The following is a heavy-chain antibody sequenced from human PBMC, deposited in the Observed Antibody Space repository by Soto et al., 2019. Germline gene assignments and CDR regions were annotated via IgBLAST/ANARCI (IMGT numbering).Heavy chain of an antibody. CDR2: LWHDGINE. Sequence: QERLVESGGGVVQPGRSLRLSCAVSGFTFSDYGMHWVRQAPGKGLEWVALLWHDGINEYYADSVKGRFTISRDISNNTLYPQMSSLRPEDTAVYYCAKSRGDGYKWGLGLDYWGQGTLVTVSS. CDR3: AKSRGDGYKWGLGLDY. CDR1: GFTFSDYG. D-gene: IGHD3-10*01. V-gene: IGHV3-33*03. J-gene: IGHJ4*02.